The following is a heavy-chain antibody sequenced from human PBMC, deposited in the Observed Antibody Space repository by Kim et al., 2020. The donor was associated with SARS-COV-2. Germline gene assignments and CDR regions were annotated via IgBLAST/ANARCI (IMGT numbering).Heavy chain of an antibody. CDR3: ARHSFYSYGYGRLFDY. CDR2: IDPSDSYT. V-gene: IGHV5-10-1*01. J-gene: IGHJ4*02. D-gene: IGHD5-18*01. Sequence: GESLKISCKGSGYSFTSYWISWVRQMPGKGLEWMGRIDPSDSYTNYSPSFQGHVTISADKSISTAYLQWSSLKASDTAMYYCARHSFYSYGYGRLFDYWGQGTLVTVSS. CDR1: GYSFTSYW.